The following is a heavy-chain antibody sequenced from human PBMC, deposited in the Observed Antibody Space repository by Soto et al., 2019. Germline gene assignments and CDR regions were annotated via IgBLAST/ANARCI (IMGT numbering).Heavy chain of an antibody. CDR2: IIPIFGTA. CDR1: GGTFSSYA. Sequence: GAAVKVSCKASGGTFSSYAISWVRQAPGQGLEWMGGIIPIFGTANYAQKFQGRVTITADKSTSTAYMELSSLRSEDTAVYYCARGKDYYDSSGYYGGYWGQGTPVTVCS. CDR3: ARGKDYYDSSGYYGGY. V-gene: IGHV1-69*06. J-gene: IGHJ4*02. D-gene: IGHD3-22*01.